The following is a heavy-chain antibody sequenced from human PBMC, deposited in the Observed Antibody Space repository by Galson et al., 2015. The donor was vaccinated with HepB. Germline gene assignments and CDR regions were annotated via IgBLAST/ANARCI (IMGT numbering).Heavy chain of an antibody. Sequence: SVKVSCKASGYTFTGYYMHWVRQAPGQGLEWMGWINPNSGGTNYAQKFQGWVTMTRDTSISTAYMELSRLLSDDTAVYYCARFGSGSYYTIDNDALDIWGQGTMVTVS. CDR3: ARFGSGSYYTIDNDALDI. J-gene: IGHJ3*02. CDR2: INPNSGGT. V-gene: IGHV1-2*04. D-gene: IGHD3-10*01. CDR1: GYTFTGYY.